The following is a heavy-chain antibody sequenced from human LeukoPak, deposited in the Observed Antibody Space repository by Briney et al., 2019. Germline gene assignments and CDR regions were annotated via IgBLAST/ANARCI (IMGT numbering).Heavy chain of an antibody. CDR1: GGSLSGYY. CDR3: ARVLSVHSYYYYGMDV. CDR2: IYISGSA. V-gene: IGHV4-59*01. J-gene: IGHJ6*02. D-gene: IGHD1-1*01. Sequence: SETLSLTCTVSGGSLSGYYWSWIRQPPGKGLEWIGYIYISGSADYNPSLKSRVTISVDTSKNQFSLKLSSLTAADTAVYYCARVLSVHSYYYYGMDVWGQGTTVTVSS.